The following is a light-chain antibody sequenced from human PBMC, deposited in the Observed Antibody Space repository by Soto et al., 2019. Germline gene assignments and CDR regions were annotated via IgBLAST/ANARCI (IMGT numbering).Light chain of an antibody. CDR2: GNS. CDR3: QSYDSSLSGV. J-gene: IGLJ2*01. V-gene: IGLV1-40*01. CDR1: SSNIGAGYD. Sequence: QSVLTQPPSVSGAPGQRVTISFTGSSSNIGAGYDVHWYQQLPGTAPKLLIYGNSNRPSGVPDRFSGSKSGTSASLAITGLQAEDEADYYCQSYDSSLSGVFGGGTKLTVL.